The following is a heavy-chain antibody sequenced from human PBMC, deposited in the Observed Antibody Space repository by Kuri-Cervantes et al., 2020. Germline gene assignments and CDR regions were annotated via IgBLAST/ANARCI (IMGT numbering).Heavy chain of an antibody. Sequence: ASVKVSCKASGYTFTGHYLHWVRQAPGQGLEWMGWINPNSGGTNYAQKFQGRVTMTRDASTTTAYMELSSLRSDDTAVYYCARDAYSSSWHTIDNWFDPWGQGTLVTVSS. CDR3: ARDAYSSSWHTIDNWFDP. V-gene: IGHV1-2*02. J-gene: IGHJ5*02. D-gene: IGHD6-13*01. CDR1: GYTFTGHY. CDR2: INPNSGGT.